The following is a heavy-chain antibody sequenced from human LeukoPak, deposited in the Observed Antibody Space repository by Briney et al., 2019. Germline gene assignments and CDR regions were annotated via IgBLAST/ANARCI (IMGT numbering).Heavy chain of an antibody. CDR3: ARDEGELWFGDLLSH. CDR2: IKQDGSEK. J-gene: IGHJ4*02. Sequence: GGSLRLSCAASGFTFSSYWMSWAPQAPGKGLEWVANIKQDGSEKYYVHSVRGGFTISRDNAKNSLYLQMNSLRAEDTAVYYCARDEGELWFGDLLSHWGQGTLVTVSS. D-gene: IGHD3-10*01. CDR1: GFTFSSYW. V-gene: IGHV3-7*01.